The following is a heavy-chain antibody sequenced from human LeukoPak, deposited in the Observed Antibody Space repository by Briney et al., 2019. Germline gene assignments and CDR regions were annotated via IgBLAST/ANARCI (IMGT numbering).Heavy chain of an antibody. J-gene: IGHJ4*02. Sequence: PGGSLRLSCAASGFTFSTYPMHWVRQAPGEGLEYVSAIRNDGGTTFYTDSVKGRFTISRDNSKNTLYPQMGSLRVEDTAVYFCARKSAGGHSGAYDYWGQGTLVTVSS. D-gene: IGHD3-10*01. CDR2: IRNDGGTT. CDR3: ARKSAGGHSGAYDY. V-gene: IGHV3-64*02. CDR1: GFTFSTYP.